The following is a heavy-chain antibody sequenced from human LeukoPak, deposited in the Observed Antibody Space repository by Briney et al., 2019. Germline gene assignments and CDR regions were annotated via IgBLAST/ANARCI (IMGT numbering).Heavy chain of an antibody. D-gene: IGHD1-26*01. J-gene: IGHJ3*02. CDR3: ARHPKSGSYQAAFDI. CDR2: IYYSGST. V-gene: IGHV4-34*01. Sequence: SETLSLTCAVYGGSFSGYYWSWIRQPPGKGLEWIGSIYYSGSTYYNPSLKSRVTISVDTSKNQFSLKLSSVTAADTAVYYCARHPKSGSYQAAFDIWGQGTMVTVSS. CDR1: GGSFSGYY.